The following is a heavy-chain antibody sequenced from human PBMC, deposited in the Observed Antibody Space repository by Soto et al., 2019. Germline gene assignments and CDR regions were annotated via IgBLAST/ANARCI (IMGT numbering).Heavy chain of an antibody. Sequence: LSLTCAISGDSVSSNTASWNWIRQSPSTGLEWLGRTYFRSKWYNDYAVSVKSRIIINPDTSNNQFSLQLNSVTPEDTAVYFCAKGDNLGPKTGYAFDPWGQGIMVTVSS. J-gene: IGHJ5*02. CDR2: TYFRSKWYN. CDR3: AKGDNLGPKTGYAFDP. CDR1: GDSVSSNTAS. D-gene: IGHD5-12*01. V-gene: IGHV6-1*01.